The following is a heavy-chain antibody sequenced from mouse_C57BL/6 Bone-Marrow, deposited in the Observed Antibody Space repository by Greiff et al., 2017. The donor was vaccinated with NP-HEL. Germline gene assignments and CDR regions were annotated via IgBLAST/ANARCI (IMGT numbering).Heavy chain of an antibody. D-gene: IGHD2-1*01. J-gene: IGHJ4*01. CDR3: ASYGKLYYYAMDY. CDR2: IWSGGST. Sequence: VHLVESGPGLVQPSQSLSITCTVSGFSLTSYGVHWVRQSPGKGLEWLGVIWSGGSTDYNAAFISRLSISKDNSKSQVFFKMNTLQAHNTAIYNCASYGKLYYYAMDYRGQRASHTVSS. V-gene: IGHV2-2*01. CDR1: GFSLTSYG.